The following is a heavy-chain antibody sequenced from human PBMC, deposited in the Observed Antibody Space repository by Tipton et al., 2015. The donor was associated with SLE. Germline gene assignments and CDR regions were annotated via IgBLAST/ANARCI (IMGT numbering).Heavy chain of an antibody. D-gene: IGHD4-17*01. CDR1: GFTFSSYA. Sequence: SLRLSCAASGFTFSSYAMHWVRQAPGKGLEWVAVISYDGSNKYYADSVKGRFTISRDNSKNTLYLQMNSLRAEDTAVYYCASTTNSVTPYFDYWGQGTLVTVSS. J-gene: IGHJ4*02. CDR2: ISYDGSNK. CDR3: ASTTNSVTPYFDY. V-gene: IGHV3-30-3*01.